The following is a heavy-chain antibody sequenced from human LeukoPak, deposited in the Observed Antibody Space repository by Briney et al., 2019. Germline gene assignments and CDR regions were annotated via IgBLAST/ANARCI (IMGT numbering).Heavy chain of an antibody. CDR1: GGSIGSGSYY. J-gene: IGHJ6*03. V-gene: IGHV4-61*02. CDR2: IYTSGRS. D-gene: IGHD3-10*01. Sequence: PSETLSLTCTVSGGSIGSGSYYWSWIRQPAGKGLEWIGRIYTSGRSNYNPSLKSRVTISVDTSKNQFSLKLSSVTAADTAVYYCARANYYGSGSYLYYYYYMDVWGKGTTVTVSS. CDR3: ARANYYGSGSYLYYYYYMDV.